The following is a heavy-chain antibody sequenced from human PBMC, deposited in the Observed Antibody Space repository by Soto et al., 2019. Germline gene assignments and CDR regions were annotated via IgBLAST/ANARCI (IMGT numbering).Heavy chain of an antibody. CDR2: ISAFNGNT. CDR3: AGDGGTGGYRAAFDI. V-gene: IGHV1-18*04. J-gene: IGHJ3*02. CDR1: GYTFTSYS. D-gene: IGHD2-8*02. Sequence: VQLVQSGAEMKKPGASVKVSCKTSGYTFTSYSINWVRQAPGQGLEWMGWISAFNGNTRYAQKVQGRVTMTTDTQTSKAYMELRSLRSADTAVYYGAGDGGTGGYRAAFDIWGQGTMVTVSS.